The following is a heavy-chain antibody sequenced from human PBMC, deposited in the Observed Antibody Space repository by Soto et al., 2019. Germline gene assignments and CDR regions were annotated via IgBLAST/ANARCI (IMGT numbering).Heavy chain of an antibody. CDR3: AKEVDSSGCCDWYFDL. CDR2: ISGSGGST. Sequence: EVQLLESGGGLVQPGGSLRLSCAASGFTFSSYAMSWVRQAPGKGLEWVSAISGSGGSTYYADSVKGRFTISRDNSKNTLYLQMNSLRAEDTAVYYCAKEVDSSGCCDWYFDLWGRGTLVTVSS. CDR1: GFTFSSYA. J-gene: IGHJ2*01. D-gene: IGHD6-19*01. V-gene: IGHV3-23*01.